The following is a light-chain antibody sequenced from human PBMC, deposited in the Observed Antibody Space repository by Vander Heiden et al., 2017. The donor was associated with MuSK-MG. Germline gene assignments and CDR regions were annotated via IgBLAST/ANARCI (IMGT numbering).Light chain of an antibody. V-gene: IGLV2-14*03. Sequence: QSALTQPASVSGSPGQSITIPCTGTSSDVGGHNFVSWYQHNPGKAPKLMIYDVDNRPSGVSNRFSGSKSGNTASLTLSGLQAEDEADYYCSSYARGTTLVLFGGGTKLTVL. CDR3: SSYARGTTLVL. CDR1: SSDVGGHNF. CDR2: DVD. J-gene: IGLJ2*01.